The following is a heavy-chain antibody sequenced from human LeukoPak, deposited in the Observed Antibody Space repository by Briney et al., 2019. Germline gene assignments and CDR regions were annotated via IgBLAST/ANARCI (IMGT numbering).Heavy chain of an antibody. D-gene: IGHD3-3*01. CDR1: GFTFGNYA. J-gene: IGHJ4*02. Sequence: PGGSLRLSCAASGFTFGNYAMSWVRQAPGKGLEWVASMKHDGSEKYYVDSVKGRFTISRDNAKNSLYLQMNSLRAEDTAVYYCASRAIYFDYWGQGTLVTVSS. CDR3: ASRAIYFDY. CDR2: MKHDGSEK. V-gene: IGHV3-7*01.